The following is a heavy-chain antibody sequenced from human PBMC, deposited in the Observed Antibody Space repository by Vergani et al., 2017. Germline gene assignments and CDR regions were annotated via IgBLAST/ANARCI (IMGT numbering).Heavy chain of an antibody. D-gene: IGHD3-3*01. Sequence: QLQLQESGPGLVKPSETLSLTCTVSGGSISSSSYYWGWIRQPPGKGLEWIGRIYYSGSTYYNPSLKSRVTISVDTSKNQFSLKLSSVTAAYTAVYYCARVLRFLSWSDTWFDPWRQGTLVTVSS. V-gene: IGHV4-39*01. J-gene: IGHJ5*02. CDR3: ARVLRFLSWSDTWFDP. CDR1: GGSISSSSYY. CDR2: IYYSGST.